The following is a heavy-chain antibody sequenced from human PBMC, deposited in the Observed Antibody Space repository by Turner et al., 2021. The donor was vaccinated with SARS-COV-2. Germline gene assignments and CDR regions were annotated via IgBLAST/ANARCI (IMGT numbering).Heavy chain of an antibody. Sequence: QVQLVQSGAEVKKPGSSVKVSCKASGGTFSSYVISWVRQAPGQGLEGMGGIIPISGTAKYAQKFQGKVTITADEATSTAYMELSSLRSEDTAVYYCARGKNYYGSGSYYPTHYYYGMDVWGQGTTVTVSS. J-gene: IGHJ6*02. V-gene: IGHV1-69*01. CDR2: IIPISGTA. CDR3: ARGKNYYGSGSYYPTHYYYGMDV. CDR1: GGTFSSYV. D-gene: IGHD3-10*01.